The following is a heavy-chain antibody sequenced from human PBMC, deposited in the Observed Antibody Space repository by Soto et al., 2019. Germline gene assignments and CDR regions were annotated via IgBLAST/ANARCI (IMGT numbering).Heavy chain of an antibody. D-gene: IGHD2-2*01. Sequence: GGSLRLSCAASGFTFSSYGMHWVRQAPGKGLEWVAVIWYDGSNKYYADSVKGRFTISRDNSKNTLYLQMNSLRAEDTAVYYCASLNILVVPAAMGDAFDIWGQGTMVTVSS. V-gene: IGHV3-33*01. CDR2: IWYDGSNK. J-gene: IGHJ3*02. CDR1: GFTFSSYG. CDR3: ASLNILVVPAAMGDAFDI.